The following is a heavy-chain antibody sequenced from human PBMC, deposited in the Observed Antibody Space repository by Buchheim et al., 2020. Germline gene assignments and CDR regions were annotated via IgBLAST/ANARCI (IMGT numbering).Heavy chain of an antibody. CDR2: IFHTGDT. V-gene: IGHV4-4*02. J-gene: IGHJ6*03. CDR3: ARSLHSFDWPTYSLYYMDV. Sequence: QVQLQESGPGLVQPSGTLSLTCAVSGDSFSNTNYWGWVRQPPGKGLQWIGEIFHTGDTDYNPSLRGRVTISLDKARHQFSLILRSVTAADTAVYFCARSLHSFDWPTYSLYYMDVWGKGT. D-gene: IGHD3-9*01. CDR1: GDSFSNTNY.